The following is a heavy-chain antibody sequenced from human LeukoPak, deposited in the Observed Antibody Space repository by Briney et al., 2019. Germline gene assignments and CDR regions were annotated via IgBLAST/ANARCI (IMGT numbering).Heavy chain of an antibody. CDR1: GFTFSRYW. Sequence: PGGSLRLSCAASGFTFSRYWMHWVRQAPGKGLVWVSRINSDGSSTNYADSVKGRFTISRDNAKNTVYLQMNSLRGEDTALYYCARARTGYSFGYAFDFWGQGTLVTVSS. CDR3: ARARTGYSFGYAFDF. V-gene: IGHV3-74*01. CDR2: INSDGSST. D-gene: IGHD5-18*01. J-gene: IGHJ4*02.